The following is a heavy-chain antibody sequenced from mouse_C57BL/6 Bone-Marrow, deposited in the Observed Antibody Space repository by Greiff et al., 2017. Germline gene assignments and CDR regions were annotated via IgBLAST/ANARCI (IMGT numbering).Heavy chain of an antibody. J-gene: IGHJ1*03. Sequence: EVQVVESGAGLVKPGGSLKLSCAASGFTFSGYAMSWVRQTPEQRLEWVAYISSGGDYIYYADTVKGRFTISRDNARNTLYLQMSSLKSEDTAMYYCTRAGTDWYFDVWGTGTTVTVSS. D-gene: IGHD4-1*01. CDR1: GFTFSGYA. CDR3: TRAGTDWYFDV. V-gene: IGHV5-9-1*02. CDR2: ISSGGDYI.